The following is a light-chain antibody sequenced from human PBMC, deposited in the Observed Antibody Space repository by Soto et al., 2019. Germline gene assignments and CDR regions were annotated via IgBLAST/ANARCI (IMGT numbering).Light chain of an antibody. CDR2: RTS. CDR3: QQYFDVPFT. V-gene: IGKV3D-15*01. CDR1: QSISSW. Sequence: MTQSPSTLSASVGDRVTITCRASQSISSWLAWYQQKPGQAPRLLIYRTSSRATGIPDRFSGSGSGTDFTLTISSLEAEDVAFYWCQQYFDVPFTFGGGTKVDIK. J-gene: IGKJ4*01.